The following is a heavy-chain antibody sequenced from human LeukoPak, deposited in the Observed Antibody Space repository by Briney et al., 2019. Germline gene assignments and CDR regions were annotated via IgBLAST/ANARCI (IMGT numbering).Heavy chain of an antibody. D-gene: IGHD3-3*01. CDR1: GFTFSSYA. V-gene: IGHV3-23*01. J-gene: IGHJ4*02. Sequence: GGTLRLSCAASGFTFSSYAMSWVRQAPGKGLEWVSAISGSGGSTYYADSVKGRFTISRDNSKNTLYLQMNSLRAEDTAVYYCARDEEGLGVITPNGIDYWGQGTLVTVSS. CDR2: ISGSGGST. CDR3: ARDEEGLGVITPNGIDY.